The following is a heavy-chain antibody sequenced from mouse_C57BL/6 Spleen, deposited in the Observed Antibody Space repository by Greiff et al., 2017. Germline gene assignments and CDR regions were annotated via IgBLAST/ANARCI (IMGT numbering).Heavy chain of an antibody. D-gene: IGHD2-5*01. Sequence: EVMLVESGGGLVKPGGSLKLSCAASGFTFSSYAMSWVRQTPEKRLGWVATISDGGSYTYYPDNVKGRFTISRDNAKNNLYLQMSHLKSEDTAMYYCARDRSNYVSAMDYWGQGTSVTVSS. CDR1: GFTFSSYA. V-gene: IGHV5-4*01. CDR2: ISDGGSYT. CDR3: ARDRSNYVSAMDY. J-gene: IGHJ4*01.